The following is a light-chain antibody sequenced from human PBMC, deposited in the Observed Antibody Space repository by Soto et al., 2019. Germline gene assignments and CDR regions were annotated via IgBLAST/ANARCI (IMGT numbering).Light chain of an antibody. CDR1: QSISTS. V-gene: IGKV1-5*01. CDR3: QHYNSYSEA. CDR2: TSS. Sequence: DIQLTQSPSSLSASVGYRFTITCRASQSISTSLNWYQQKPGKAPNLLIFTSSNLESGVPSRFSGSGSGTEFTLTISSLQPDDFATYYCQHYNSYSEAFGQGTTVDIK. J-gene: IGKJ1*01.